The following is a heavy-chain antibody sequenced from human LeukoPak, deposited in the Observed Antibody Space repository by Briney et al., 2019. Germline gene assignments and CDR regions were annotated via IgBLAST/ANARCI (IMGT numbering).Heavy chain of an antibody. CDR1: GYSFTSYW. D-gene: IGHD5-24*01. Sequence: GESLKISCKGSGYSFTSYWIGWVRQLPGKGLEWMGIIYPGDSDTRYSPSFQGQVTISADKSISTAYLQWSSLKASDTAMYYCASCQDGFGDYYYMDVWGKGTTVTVSS. CDR2: IYPGDSDT. J-gene: IGHJ6*03. CDR3: ASCQDGFGDYYYMDV. V-gene: IGHV5-51*01.